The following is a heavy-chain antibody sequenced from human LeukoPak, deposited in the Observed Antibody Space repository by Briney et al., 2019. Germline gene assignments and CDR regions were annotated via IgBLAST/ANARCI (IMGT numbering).Heavy chain of an antibody. V-gene: IGHV4-59*01. J-gene: IGHJ4*01. CDR1: GGSISTYY. CDR2: IYYNENT. CDR3: ARGRWLVNY. Sequence: FETLSLTCTVSGGSISTYYWSWIRQPVGKGLEWIGYIYYNENTNYNPSVKSRVTISADTSKNQFSLKLRSVTAADTAVYYCARGRWLVNYWGQASLVTVSS. D-gene: IGHD6-19*01.